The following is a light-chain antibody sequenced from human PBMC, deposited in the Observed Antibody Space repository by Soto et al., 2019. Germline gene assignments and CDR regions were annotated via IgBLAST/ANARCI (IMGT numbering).Light chain of an antibody. CDR3: QQYDKWPLT. J-gene: IGKJ3*01. Sequence: EIVMTQSPATLSVSPGERASLSCRARQSISTNLAWYQQQPGHAPRLLIYGASTRATGIPARFSGSGSGTEFTLTISSPQSEDFAVYYCQQYDKWPLTFGTGTKVNIE. V-gene: IGKV3-15*01. CDR2: GAS. CDR1: QSISTN.